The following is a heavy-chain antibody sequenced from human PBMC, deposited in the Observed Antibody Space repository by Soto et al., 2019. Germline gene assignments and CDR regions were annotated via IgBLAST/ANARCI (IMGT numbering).Heavy chain of an antibody. CDR3: ARSTVFDY. J-gene: IGHJ4*02. CDR1: GGSISSSSYY. V-gene: IGHV4-39*01. D-gene: IGHD1-26*01. Sequence: PSETLSLTCTVSGGSISSSSYYWGWIRQPPGKGLEWIGSIYYSGSTYYNPSLKSRVTISVDTSENQFSLKLSSVTAADTAVYYCARSTVFDYWGQGTLVTVSS. CDR2: IYYSGST.